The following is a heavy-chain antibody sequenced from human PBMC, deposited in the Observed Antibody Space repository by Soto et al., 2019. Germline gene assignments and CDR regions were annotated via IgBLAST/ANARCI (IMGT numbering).Heavy chain of an antibody. CDR3: ARGQRFSDWFDP. D-gene: IGHD3-3*01. CDR2: IYYNGGT. CDR1: GGSVSSGLHY. Sequence: SETLSLTCTVSGGSVSSGLHYWNWIRQPPGKGLEWIGYIYYNGGTNYNPSLKSRVTISVDTSMNHFSLRLSSVTAADTAVYYCARGQRFSDWFDPWGQGTLVTVSS. J-gene: IGHJ5*02. V-gene: IGHV4-61*03.